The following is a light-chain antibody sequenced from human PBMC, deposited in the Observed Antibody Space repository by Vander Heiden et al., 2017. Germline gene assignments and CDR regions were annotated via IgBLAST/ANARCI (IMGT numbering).Light chain of an antibody. CDR2: DTS. CDR1: TGAVTSGHY. J-gene: IGLJ3*02. Sequence: QAVVTQEPSLTVSPGGTVTLTCGSSTGAVTSGHYPYWFQQKPGQAPRTLIYDTSNKHSWTPARYSGSLLGGNAALTLSGAQPEDEAEYYCLLSYSGAGDWVFGGGTKLTVL. V-gene: IGLV7-46*01. CDR3: LLSYSGAGDWV.